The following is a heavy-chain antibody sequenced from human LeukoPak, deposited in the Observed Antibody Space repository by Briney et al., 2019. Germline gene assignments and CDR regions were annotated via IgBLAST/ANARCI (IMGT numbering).Heavy chain of an antibody. Sequence: ASVKVSCKASGGTFSSYAISWVRQAPGQGLEWMGGIIPIFGTANYAQKFQGRVTITTDESTSTAYMELSSLRSEDTAVYYCASRIAAAGRSFYFDYWGQGTQVTVSS. D-gene: IGHD6-13*01. CDR1: GGTFSSYA. V-gene: IGHV1-69*05. J-gene: IGHJ4*02. CDR2: IIPIFGTA. CDR3: ASRIAAAGRSFYFDY.